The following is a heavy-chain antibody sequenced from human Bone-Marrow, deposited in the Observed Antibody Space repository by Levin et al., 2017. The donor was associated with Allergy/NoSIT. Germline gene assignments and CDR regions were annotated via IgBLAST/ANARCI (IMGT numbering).Heavy chain of an antibody. J-gene: IGHJ6*03. D-gene: IGHD1-20*01. Sequence: GGSLRLSCAASGFTFSSYGMHWVRQAPGKGLEWVAVIWYDGSNKYYADSVKGRFTISRDNSKNTLYLQMNSLRAEDTAVYYCARDWELTGTERPYYYYYMDVWGKGTTVTVSS. V-gene: IGHV3-33*01. CDR1: GFTFSSYG. CDR3: ARDWELTGTERPYYYYYMDV. CDR2: IWYDGSNK.